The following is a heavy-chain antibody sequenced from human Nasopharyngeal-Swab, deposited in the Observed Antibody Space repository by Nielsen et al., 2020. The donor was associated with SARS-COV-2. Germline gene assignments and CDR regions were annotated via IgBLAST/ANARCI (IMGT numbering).Heavy chain of an antibody. CDR3: AREESIAAAGRGVPEGYNYYNGMDV. CDR2: INPSGGSS. V-gene: IGHV1-46*01. J-gene: IGHJ6*02. D-gene: IGHD6-13*01. CDR1: GYNFTSYY. Sequence: ASVKVSCKASGYNFTSYYLHWVRQAPGQGLEWMGIINPSGGSSSCAQKFQGRVAMTSDTSTTTVYMELSSLRSEDTAVYYCAREESIAAAGRGVPEGYNYYNGMDVWGQGTTVTVSS.